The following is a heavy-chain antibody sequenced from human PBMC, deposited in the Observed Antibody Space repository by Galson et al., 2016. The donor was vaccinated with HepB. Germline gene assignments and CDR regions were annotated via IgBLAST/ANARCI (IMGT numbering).Heavy chain of an antibody. V-gene: IGHV1-18*01. D-gene: IGHD6-13*01. CDR1: GYTLTSYG. CDR2: ISAYNGNR. J-gene: IGHJ6*02. Sequence: SVKVSCKASGYTLTSYGISWVRQAPGQGLEWMGWISAYNGNRNYAQKLQGRVNMTTDTSTSTAYMELRSLRSDDTAVYYCANDRVADAGVTDYGMDVWGQGTTVTVSS. CDR3: ANDRVADAGVTDYGMDV.